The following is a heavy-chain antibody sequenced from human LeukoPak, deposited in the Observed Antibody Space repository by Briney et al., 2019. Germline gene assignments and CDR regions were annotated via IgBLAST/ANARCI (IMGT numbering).Heavy chain of an antibody. CDR3: ARNSSSWYYFDY. J-gene: IGHJ4*02. D-gene: IGHD6-13*01. V-gene: IGHV3-21*01. CDR1: GFTFSSYS. CDR2: ISSTSSYI. Sequence: GGSLRLSCAASGFTFSSYSMNWVRQAPGKGLEWVSSISSTSSYIYYADSVKGRFTISRDNAKNSLYLQMNSLRAADTAVYYCARNSSSWYYFDYWGQGTLVTVSS.